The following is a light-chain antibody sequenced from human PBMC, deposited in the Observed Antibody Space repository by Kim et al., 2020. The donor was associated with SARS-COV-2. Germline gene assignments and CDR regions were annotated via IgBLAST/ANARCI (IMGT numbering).Light chain of an antibody. J-gene: IGKJ1*01. V-gene: IGKV3-20*01. Sequence: EIVLTQSPGTLSLSPGERATLSCRASQSVSSSYLAWYQQKPGRAPRLLIYGVSSRATGIPDRFSGSGSGTDFTLTISSLEPEDFAVYYCQQYGSSPPWTFGQGTKVDIK. CDR2: GVS. CDR3: QQYGSSPPWT. CDR1: QSVSSSY.